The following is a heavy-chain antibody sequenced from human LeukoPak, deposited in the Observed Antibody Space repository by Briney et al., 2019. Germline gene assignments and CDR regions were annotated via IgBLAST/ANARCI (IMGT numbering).Heavy chain of an antibody. D-gene: IGHD3-22*01. CDR3: ARAIRRYYDSSGYYYVENFDY. Sequence: GGSLRLSCAASGFIFSSYTMNWVRQAPGEGLEWVSYISSSGDTEYYADSVQGRFTVSRDNAKNSLYLQLNSLRAEDTAVYYCARAIRRYYDSSGYYYVENFDYWGQGTLVTVSS. V-gene: IGHV3-48*01. J-gene: IGHJ4*02. CDR2: ISSSGDTE. CDR1: GFIFSSYT.